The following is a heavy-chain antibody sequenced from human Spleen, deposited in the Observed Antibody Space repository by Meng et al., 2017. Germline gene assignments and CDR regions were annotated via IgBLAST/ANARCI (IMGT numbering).Heavy chain of an antibody. Sequence: SETLSLTCTVSGGSISSGSYYWSWIRQPAGKGLEWIGRIYTSGSTNYNPSLKSRVTISVDTSKNQFSLKLSSVTAADTAVYYCARVGHNYYDSSGYYPPEAFGIWGQGTMVAVSS. J-gene: IGHJ3*02. CDR1: GGSISSGSYY. D-gene: IGHD3-22*01. CDR2: IYTSGST. V-gene: IGHV4-61*02. CDR3: ARVGHNYYDSSGYYPPEAFGI.